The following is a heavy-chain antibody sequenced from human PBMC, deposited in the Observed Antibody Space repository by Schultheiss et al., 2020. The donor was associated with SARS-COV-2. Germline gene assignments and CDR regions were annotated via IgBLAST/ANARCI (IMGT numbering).Heavy chain of an antibody. J-gene: IGHJ5*02. CDR1: GGTFSSYA. D-gene: IGHD6-13*01. CDR3: ARDPRIAAAGGERFDP. V-gene: IGHV1-18*01. CDR2: ISAYNGNT. Sequence: ASVKVSCKASGGTFSSYAISWVRQAPGQGLEWMGWISAYNGNTNYAQKLQGRVTMTTDTSTSTAYMELRSLRSDDTAVYYCARDPRIAAAGGERFDPWGQGTLVTVSS.